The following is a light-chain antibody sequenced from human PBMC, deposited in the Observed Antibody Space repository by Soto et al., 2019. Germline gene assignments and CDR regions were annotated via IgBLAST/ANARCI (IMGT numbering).Light chain of an antibody. Sequence: EIVLTQSPGILSLSPGERATLAGRASQSISSNYLAWYQQKPGQAPRLLIYGTSSRATGIPDRFSGSGSGTDFTLTISRLEPEDFAVYYCQFFGSSRYTFGQGTKLEIK. J-gene: IGKJ2*01. CDR2: GTS. CDR1: QSISSNY. CDR3: QFFGSSRYT. V-gene: IGKV3-20*01.